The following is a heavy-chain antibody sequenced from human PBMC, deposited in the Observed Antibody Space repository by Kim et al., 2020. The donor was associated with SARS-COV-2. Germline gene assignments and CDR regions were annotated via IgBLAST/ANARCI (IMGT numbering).Heavy chain of an antibody. J-gene: IGHJ4*02. CDR3: ARLTARKAG. D-gene: IGHD7-27*01. Sequence: SYTNYSPSFQGHVTISADKSISTAYLQWSSLKASDTAMYYCARLTARKAGWGQGTLVTVSS. CDR2: SYT. V-gene: IGHV5-10-1*01.